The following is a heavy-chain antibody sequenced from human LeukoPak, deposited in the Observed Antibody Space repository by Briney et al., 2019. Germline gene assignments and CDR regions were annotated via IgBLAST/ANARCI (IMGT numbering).Heavy chain of an antibody. V-gene: IGHV3-74*01. J-gene: IGHJ4*02. CDR1: GFTFSSYA. Sequence: GGFLRLSCAASGFTFSSYAMSWVRQAPGKGLVWVSRINSDGSSTSYADSVKGRFTISRDNAKNTLYLQMNSLRAEDTAVYYCAREPPVTSCYDYWGQGTLVTVSS. D-gene: IGHD2-2*01. CDR3: AREPPVTSCYDY. CDR2: INSDGSST.